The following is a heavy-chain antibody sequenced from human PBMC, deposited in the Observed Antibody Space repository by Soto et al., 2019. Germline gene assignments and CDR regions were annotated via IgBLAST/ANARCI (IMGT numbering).Heavy chain of an antibody. CDR1: GFTFSSYA. V-gene: IGHV3-23*01. Sequence: EVQLLESGGGLVQPGGSLRLSCAASGFTFSSYAMTWVRQTPGQGLRWVSTVTAGGDNTYHADSVKGRFTISRDTSKNTLYLQMNSLRVEDTAIYHCARLYSSAYDIWGQGTMVTVSS. J-gene: IGHJ3*02. CDR3: ARLYSSAYDI. D-gene: IGHD2-15*01. CDR2: VTAGGDNT.